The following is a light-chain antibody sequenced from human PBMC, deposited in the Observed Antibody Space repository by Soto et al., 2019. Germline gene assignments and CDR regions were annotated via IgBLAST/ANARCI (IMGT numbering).Light chain of an antibody. CDR2: GAS. CDR1: QSVSSN. CDR3: QHYNNWPPWT. J-gene: IGKJ1*01. Sequence: EIVMTQSPATLSVSPGERATLSCRASQSVSSNLAWYQQKPGQAPSLLIYGASTRATGIPARFSGSGSGTEFTLTLSSLQSEDFAIYYCQHYNNWPPWTFGRGTKVDIK. V-gene: IGKV3-15*01.